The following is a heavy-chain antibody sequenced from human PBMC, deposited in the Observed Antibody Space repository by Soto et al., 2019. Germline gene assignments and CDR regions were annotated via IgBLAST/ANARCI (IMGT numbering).Heavy chain of an antibody. D-gene: IGHD2-2*03. V-gene: IGHV3-33*01. Sequence: VGSLSLCCAPYAFTCSGSGIHWVRQAPGKGLEWVAAIWYDGSNKYYAYSVKGRFTISRDNSKNTLYLQMNSLRAEDTAVYYCAREVMDMDYYYGMDVWGQGTTVPVAS. CDR3: AREVMDMDYYYGMDV. CDR1: AFTCSGSG. CDR2: IWYDGSNK. J-gene: IGHJ6*02.